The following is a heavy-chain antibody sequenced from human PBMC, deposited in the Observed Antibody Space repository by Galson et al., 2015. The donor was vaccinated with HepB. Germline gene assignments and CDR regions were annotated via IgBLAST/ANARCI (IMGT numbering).Heavy chain of an antibody. CDR2: INTNTGNP. Sequence: SVKVSCKASGYTFTSYAMTWVRQAPGQGLEWMGWINTNTGNPTYAQGFTGRFVFSLDTSVSTAYLQISSLKAEDTAVYYCTKGPRGGPMDVWGKGTTVTVSS. CDR3: TKGPRGGPMDV. CDR1: GYTFTSYA. J-gene: IGHJ6*03. V-gene: IGHV7-4-1*02. D-gene: IGHD3-10*01.